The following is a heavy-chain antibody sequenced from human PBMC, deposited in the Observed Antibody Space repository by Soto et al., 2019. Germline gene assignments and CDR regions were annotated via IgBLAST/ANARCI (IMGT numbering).Heavy chain of an antibody. CDR3: AREASWDDFWSGYYYYYYYMDV. V-gene: IGHV3-33*01. CDR1: GFTFSSYG. CDR2: IWYDGSNK. J-gene: IGHJ6*03. D-gene: IGHD3-3*01. Sequence: GGSLRLSCASSGFTFSSYGMHWVRQAPGKGLEWVAVIWYDGSNKYYADSVKGRFTISRDNSKNTLYLQMNSLRAEDTAVYYCAREASWDDFWSGYYYYYYYMDVWGKGTTVTVSS.